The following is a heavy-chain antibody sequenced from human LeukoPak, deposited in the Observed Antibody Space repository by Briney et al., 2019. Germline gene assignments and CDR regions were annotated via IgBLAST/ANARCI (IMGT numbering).Heavy chain of an antibody. Sequence: GGSLRLSCAAPGFTFSSYEMNWVRQAPGKGLEWASYISSSGSTIYYADSVKGRFTISRDNAKNSLYLQMNSLRAEDTAVYYCASCSSWRGYFDYWGQGTLVTVSS. V-gene: IGHV3-48*03. J-gene: IGHJ4*02. CDR1: GFTFSSYE. D-gene: IGHD6-13*01. CDR2: ISSSGSTI. CDR3: ASCSSWRGYFDY.